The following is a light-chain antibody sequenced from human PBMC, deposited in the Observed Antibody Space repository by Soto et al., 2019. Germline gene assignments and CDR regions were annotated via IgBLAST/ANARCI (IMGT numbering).Light chain of an antibody. CDR1: QSVSSN. CDR2: GAS. Sequence: EIVMTQSPGTLSVSPGERATLSCRASQSVSSNLAWYQHKPGQAPRLLIYGASTRATGIPARFSGSGSGTECTLTISSLQSEDFAVYYCQQYNKWPPWTFGQGTKVEIK. CDR3: QQYNKWPPWT. V-gene: IGKV3-15*01. J-gene: IGKJ1*01.